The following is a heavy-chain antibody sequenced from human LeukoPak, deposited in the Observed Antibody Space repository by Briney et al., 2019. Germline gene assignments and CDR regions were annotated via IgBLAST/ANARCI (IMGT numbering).Heavy chain of an antibody. J-gene: IGHJ4*02. CDR3: ARDPTTVSPFDY. D-gene: IGHD4-11*01. V-gene: IGHV3-30-3*01. Sequence: GGSLRLSCAASGFTFSSYAMHWVRQAPGRGLEWVAVISYDGSNKYYADSVKGRFTISRDNSKNTLYLQMNSLRAEDTAVYYCARDPTTVSPFDYWGQGTLVTVSS. CDR2: ISYDGSNK. CDR1: GFTFSSYA.